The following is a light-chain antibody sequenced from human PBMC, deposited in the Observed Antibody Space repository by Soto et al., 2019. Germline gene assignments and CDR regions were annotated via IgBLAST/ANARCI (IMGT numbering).Light chain of an antibody. J-gene: IGKJ4*01. CDR1: QSVSSSY. CDR2: GAS. Sequence: EIVLTQSPGTLSLSPGERATLSCRASQSVSSSYLAWYQQKPGQAPRLLIYGASSRATGIPDRFSGSGSKTDFTLTISRLEPEDFAVYYCQQYGSSPPALTFGGGTKVEIK. V-gene: IGKV3-20*01. CDR3: QQYGSSPPALT.